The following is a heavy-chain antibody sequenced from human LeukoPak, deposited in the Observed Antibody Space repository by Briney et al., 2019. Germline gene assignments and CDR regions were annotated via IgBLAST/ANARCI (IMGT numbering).Heavy chain of an antibody. D-gene: IGHD2-2*01. CDR3: ANLASSVVPAAIGY. Sequence: GGSLRLSCAASGFTFSNFAMSWARQAPGKGLEWVSSISGSGDSTYYADSVKGRFTISRDNSKHTLYLQMNSLSAEDTAVYHCANLASSVVPAAIGYRGQGSLVTVSS. V-gene: IGHV3-23*01. J-gene: IGHJ4*02. CDR2: ISGSGDST. CDR1: GFTFSNFA.